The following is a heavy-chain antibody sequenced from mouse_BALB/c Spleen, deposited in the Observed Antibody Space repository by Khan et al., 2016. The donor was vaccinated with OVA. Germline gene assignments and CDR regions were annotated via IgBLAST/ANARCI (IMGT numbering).Heavy chain of an antibody. D-gene: IGHD2-1*01. CDR1: GYTFTSYW. V-gene: IGHV1-7*01. CDR2: INPSTGYT. CDR3: ERRGLYGIFAN. Sequence: QIQLVQSGAELAKPGASVTMSCKASGYTFTSYWMHWVKQRPGQGLEWIGYINPSTGYTEYNQKFRDKATLTTDKSSSTAYMQLSSLTSEDSAVYYGERRGLYGIFANGGQGTLVTVSA. J-gene: IGHJ3*01.